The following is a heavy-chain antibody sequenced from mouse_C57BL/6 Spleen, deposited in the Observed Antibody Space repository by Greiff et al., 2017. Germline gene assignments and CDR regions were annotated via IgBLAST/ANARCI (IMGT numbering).Heavy chain of an antibody. CDR2: IDPETGGT. Sequence: QVQLKESGAELVRPGASVTLSCKASGYTFTDYEMHWVKQTPVHGLEWIGAIDPETGGTAYNQKFKGKAILTADKSSSTAYMELRSLTSEDSAVYYCIVRLFAYWGQGTLVTVSA. J-gene: IGHJ3*01. CDR3: IVRLFAY. V-gene: IGHV1-15*01. CDR1: GYTFTDYE.